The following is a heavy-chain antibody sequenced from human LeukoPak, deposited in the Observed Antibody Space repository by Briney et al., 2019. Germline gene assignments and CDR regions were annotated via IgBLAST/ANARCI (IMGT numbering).Heavy chain of an antibody. V-gene: IGHV3-30*02. J-gene: IGHJ4*02. CDR2: IRSDGGAQ. CDR1: GFAFSSYD. CDR3: VKITGLSPGAFDY. D-gene: IGHD3-16*01. Sequence: GGSLRLSCVPSGFAFSSYDMHWVRQTPGKGLEWVAFIRSDGGAQYYADSVKGRFVISRDNSGSTLYLQMNSLRVEDTAIYYCVKITGLSPGAFDYWGQGTLVPVSS.